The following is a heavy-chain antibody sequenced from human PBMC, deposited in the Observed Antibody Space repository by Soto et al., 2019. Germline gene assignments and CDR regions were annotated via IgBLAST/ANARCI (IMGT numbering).Heavy chain of an antibody. CDR1: GFTFSSYA. CDR3: ARDGGTRCYDD. CDR2: ISYDGSNK. D-gene: IGHD2-2*01. J-gene: IGHJ4*02. Sequence: QVQLVESGGGVVQPGRYLRLSCAASGFTFSSYAMHWVRQAPGKGLEWVAVISYDGSNKYYADSVKGRFTISRDNSKNTLYLQMNSLRAEDTAVYYCARDGGTRCYDDWGQGTLVTVSS. V-gene: IGHV3-30-3*01.